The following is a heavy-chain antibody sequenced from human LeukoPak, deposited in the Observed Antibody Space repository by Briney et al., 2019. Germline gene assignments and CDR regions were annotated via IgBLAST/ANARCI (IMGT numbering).Heavy chain of an antibody. J-gene: IGHJ3*02. CDR2: IYSGGST. D-gene: IGHD3-9*01. CDR1: GFTVSSNY. V-gene: IGHV3-66*01. CDR3: ARDRLRYKAFDI. Sequence: GGSLRLSCAASGFTVSSNYMSWVRQAPGKGLEWVSVIYSGGSTYYADSVKGRFTISRDNSKNTLYLQMNSLRAEDTAVYYCARDRLRYKAFDIWGQGTMVTVSS.